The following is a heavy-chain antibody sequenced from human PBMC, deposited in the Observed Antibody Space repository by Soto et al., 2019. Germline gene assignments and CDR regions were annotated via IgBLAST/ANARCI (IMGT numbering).Heavy chain of an antibody. J-gene: IGHJ6*02. CDR3: ARDYSYGYFRYYYGMDV. CDR1: GGSFSGYY. Sequence: SETLSLTCAVYGGSFSGYYWSWIRQPPGKGLEWIGEINHSGSTNYNPSLKSRVTISVDTSKNQFSLKLSSVTAADTAVYYCARDYSYGYFRYYYGMDVSGQGTTVTVSS. D-gene: IGHD5-18*01. CDR2: INHSGST. V-gene: IGHV4-34*01.